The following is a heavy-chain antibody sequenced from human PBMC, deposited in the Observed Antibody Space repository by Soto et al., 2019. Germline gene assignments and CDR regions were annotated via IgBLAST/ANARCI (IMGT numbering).Heavy chain of an antibody. V-gene: IGHV1-18*01. Sequence: ASVKVSCKASGDGFSNYGFSWVRQAPGQGLEWMGWISAYDGQTNYTKKFQGRVTMTTDTSSSTAYKELRSLRSDDTAVYYCARVWYYDSSGYYAFDYWGLGTLVTVSS. J-gene: IGHJ4*02. CDR1: GDGFSNYG. CDR2: ISAYDGQT. CDR3: ARVWYYDSSGYYAFDY. D-gene: IGHD3-22*01.